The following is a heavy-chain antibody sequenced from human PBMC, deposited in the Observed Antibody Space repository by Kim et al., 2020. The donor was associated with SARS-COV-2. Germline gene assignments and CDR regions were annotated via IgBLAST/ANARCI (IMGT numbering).Heavy chain of an antibody. Sequence: QKLQGRVTMTTDTSTSTAYMELRSLRSDDTAVYYCARDPTITGASDAFDIWGQGTMVTVSS. J-gene: IGHJ3*02. V-gene: IGHV1-18*01. CDR3: ARDPTITGASDAFDI. D-gene: IGHD3-9*01.